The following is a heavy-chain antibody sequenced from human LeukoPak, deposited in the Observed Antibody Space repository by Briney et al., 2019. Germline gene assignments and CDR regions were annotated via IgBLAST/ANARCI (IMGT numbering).Heavy chain of an antibody. CDR3: ARLGQVTWELRHWFDP. J-gene: IGHJ5*02. CDR1: GYSFTSYW. D-gene: IGHD1-26*01. Sequence: GESLKISCKGSGYSFTSYWIGWVRQMRGKGLEWMGIIYPGDSDTRYSPSFQGQVTISADKSISTAYLQRSSLKASDTAMYYCARLGQVTWELRHWFDPWGQGTLVTVSS. V-gene: IGHV5-51*01. CDR2: IYPGDSDT.